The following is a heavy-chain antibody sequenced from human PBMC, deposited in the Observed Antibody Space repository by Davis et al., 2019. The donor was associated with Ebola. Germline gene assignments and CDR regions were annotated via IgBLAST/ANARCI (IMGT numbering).Heavy chain of an antibody. CDR1: GYSFTSYW. V-gene: IGHV5-51*01. J-gene: IGHJ2*01. D-gene: IGHD4-17*01. CDR2: IYPGNSDT. CDR3: ARPTARRWYFDL. Sequence: GSLKISCKGSGYSFTSYWISWVRQMPGKGLEWMAIIYPGNSDTRYSPSFQGQVTISADKSITTAYLQWTSLKASDTAMYYCARPTARRWYFDLWGRGTLVTVSS.